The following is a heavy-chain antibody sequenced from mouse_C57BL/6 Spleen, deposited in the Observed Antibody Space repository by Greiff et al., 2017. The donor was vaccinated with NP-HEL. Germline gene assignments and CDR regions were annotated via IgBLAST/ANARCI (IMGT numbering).Heavy chain of an antibody. D-gene: IGHD2-5*01. J-gene: IGHJ4*01. CDR2: INPSSGYT. CDR1: GYTFTSYT. V-gene: IGHV1-4*01. CDR3: AREGAYYSNSYAMDY. Sequence: VQLQQSGAELARPGASVKMSCKASGYTFTSYTMHWVNQRPGQGLEWIGYINPSSGYTKYNQKFKDKATLTADKSSSTAYMQLSSLTSEDSAVYYCAREGAYYSNSYAMDYWGQGTSVTVSS.